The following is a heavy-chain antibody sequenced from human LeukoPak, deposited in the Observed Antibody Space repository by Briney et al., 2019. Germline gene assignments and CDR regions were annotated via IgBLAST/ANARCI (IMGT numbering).Heavy chain of an antibody. CDR2: MNPNSGNT. J-gene: IGHJ6*02. Sequence: ASVKVSCKASGYTFTSYDINWVRQATGQGLEWMGWMNPNSGNTGYAQKFQGRVTMTRNTSISTAYMELSSLRSEDTAVYYCASRAVAGSYYYYGMDVWGQGTTVTVSS. CDR1: GYTFTSYD. V-gene: IGHV1-8*01. D-gene: IGHD6-19*01. CDR3: ASRAVAGSYYYYGMDV.